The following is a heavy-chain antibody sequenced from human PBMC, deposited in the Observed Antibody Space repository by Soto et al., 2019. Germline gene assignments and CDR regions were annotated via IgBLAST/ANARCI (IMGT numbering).Heavy chain of an antibody. V-gene: IGHV3-9*01. CDR2: ISWNSGSI. CDR1: GFTFDDYA. J-gene: IGHJ6*02. D-gene: IGHD3-3*01. CDR3: AKDRAYDFWSGSSMDV. Sequence: SLRLSCAASGFTFDDYAMHWVRQAPGKGLEWVSGISWNSGSIGYADSVKGRFTISRDNAKNSLYLQMNSLRAEDTALYYCAKDRAYDFWSGSSMDVWGQGTTVTVSS.